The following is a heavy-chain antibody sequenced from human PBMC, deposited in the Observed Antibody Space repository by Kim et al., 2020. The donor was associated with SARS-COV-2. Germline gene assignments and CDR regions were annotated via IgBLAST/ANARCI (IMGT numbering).Heavy chain of an antibody. J-gene: IGHJ6*02. CDR3: ARWGYGSPYYYYGMDV. CDR1: GFTFSSYE. D-gene: IGHD3-10*01. Sequence: GGSLRLSCAASGFTFSSYEMNWVRQAPGKGLEWVSYISSSGSTIYYADSVKGRFTISRDNAKNSLYLQMNSLRAEDTAVYYCARWGYGSPYYYYGMDVWGQGTTVTVSS. CDR2: ISSSGSTI. V-gene: IGHV3-48*03.